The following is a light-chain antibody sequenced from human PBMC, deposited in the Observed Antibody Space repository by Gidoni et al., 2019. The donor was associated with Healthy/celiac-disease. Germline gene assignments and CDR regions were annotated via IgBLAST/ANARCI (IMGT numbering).Light chain of an antibody. Sequence: QSVLTQPPSASETPGQRVTISFSGISSNIGSNYVSWYQQLPAKAPKLLLYRNNQRPSGVPDRFSGSKSGSAASLAISWLRSEDEADYYCAAWDDSLSGSLVFCGGTKLTVL. CDR1: SSNIGSNY. V-gene: IGLV1-47*01. CDR2: RNN. J-gene: IGLJ2*01. CDR3: AAWDDSLSGSLV.